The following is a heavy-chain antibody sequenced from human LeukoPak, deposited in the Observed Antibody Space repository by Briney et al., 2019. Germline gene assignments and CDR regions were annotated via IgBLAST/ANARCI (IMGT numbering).Heavy chain of an antibody. D-gene: IGHD2-21*01. CDR1: GFTFSDYY. CDR3: ARDWMLFHRPDY. J-gene: IGHJ4*02. CDR2: ISSSGSTI. V-gene: IGHV3-11*04. Sequence: PGGSLRLSCAASGFTFSDYYMSWIRQAPGKGLEWVSYISSSGSTIYYADSVKGRFTISRDNAKNSLFLQMNSLRAEDTAMCYCARDWMLFHRPDYWGQGTLVTVSS.